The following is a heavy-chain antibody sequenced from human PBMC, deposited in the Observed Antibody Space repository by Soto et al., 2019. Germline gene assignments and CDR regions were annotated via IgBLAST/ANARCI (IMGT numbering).Heavy chain of an antibody. CDR3: ARESEDLTSNLDY. CDR1: GFTFTRYS. J-gene: IGHJ4*02. Sequence: KTGGSLRLSCAASGFTFTRYSMNWVRQAPGKGLEWVSSISSTTNYIYYADSMKGRFTVSRGNAKNSVYLEMNSLSAEDTAVYYCARESEDLTSNLDYWGQGTLVAVSS. V-gene: IGHV3-21*01. CDR2: ISSTTNYI.